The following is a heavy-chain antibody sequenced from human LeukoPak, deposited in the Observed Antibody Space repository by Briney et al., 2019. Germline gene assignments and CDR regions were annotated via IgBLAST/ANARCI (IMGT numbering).Heavy chain of an antibody. CDR1: GFTFSDFY. CDR2: ISSNGGTT. D-gene: IGHD3-22*01. J-gene: IGHJ4*02. V-gene: IGHV3-64*01. CDR3: ARSSGYGYYFDY. Sequence: GGSLRLSCAASGFTFSDFYMNWIRQAPGKGLEYVSAISSNGGTTHYGNSVKGRFTISRDNSKNTLYLQMGSLRAEDMAVYFCARSSGYGYYFDYWGQGTLVTVSS.